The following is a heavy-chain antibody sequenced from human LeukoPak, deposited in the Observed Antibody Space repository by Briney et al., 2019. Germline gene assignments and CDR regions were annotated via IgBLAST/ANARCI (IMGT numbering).Heavy chain of an antibody. J-gene: IGHJ4*02. CDR1: GFTFSSYG. V-gene: IGHV3-30*18. CDR3: AKTPLRFLEWLPFDY. CDR2: ISYDGSNK. D-gene: IGHD3-3*01. Sequence: PGGSLRLSCAASGFTFSSYGMHWVRQAPGKGLEWVAVISYDGSNKYYADSVKGRFTISRDNSKNTLYLQMNSLRAEDTAVYYCAKTPLRFLEWLPFDYWGQGTLVTVSS.